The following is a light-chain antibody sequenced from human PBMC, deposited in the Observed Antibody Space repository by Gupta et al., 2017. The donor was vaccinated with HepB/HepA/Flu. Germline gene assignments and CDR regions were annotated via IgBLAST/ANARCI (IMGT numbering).Light chain of an antibody. Sequence: LTQPASQPGQSITISSTGTRRDVGYHHVSWYQQHPVKAPKLLILNVSNRPSGVSNRFSGSKSGNTASLTISGLQAGDEADYYCSSYTDTSTLVIFGGGTKVTVL. CDR2: NVS. J-gene: IGLJ2*01. CDR3: SSYTDTSTLVI. CDR1: RRDVGYHH. V-gene: IGLV2-14*03.